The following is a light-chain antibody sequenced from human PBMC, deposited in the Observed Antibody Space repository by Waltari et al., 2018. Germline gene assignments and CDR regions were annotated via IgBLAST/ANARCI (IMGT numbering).Light chain of an antibody. J-gene: IGLJ2*01. CDR2: EVN. Sequence: QSALTQPASVSGSPGQSITITCPGSSADVGGSNPVSWYQHPPGQAPRPLIYEVNERPSGIPSRFSGSKSGNTASLTISGLQIEDEADYYCCSYGGVNTLGVLFGGGSKLTV. V-gene: IGLV2-23*02. CDR1: SADVGGSNP. CDR3: CSYGGVNTLGVL.